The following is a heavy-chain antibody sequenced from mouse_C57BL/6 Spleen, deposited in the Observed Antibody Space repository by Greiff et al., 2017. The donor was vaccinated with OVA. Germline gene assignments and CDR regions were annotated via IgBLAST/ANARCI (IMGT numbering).Heavy chain of an antibody. J-gene: IGHJ1*03. CDR3: ARWDYGNYGRYFDV. V-gene: IGHV1-72*01. Sequence: QVQLQQPGAELVKPGASVKLSCKASGYTFTSYWMHWVKQRPGRGLEWIGRIDPNSGGTKYNEKFKSKATLTVDKPSSTAYMQLSSRTSEDSAVDNCARWDYGNYGRYFDVWGTGTTVTVSS. CDR2: IDPNSGGT. CDR1: GYTFTSYW. D-gene: IGHD2-1*01.